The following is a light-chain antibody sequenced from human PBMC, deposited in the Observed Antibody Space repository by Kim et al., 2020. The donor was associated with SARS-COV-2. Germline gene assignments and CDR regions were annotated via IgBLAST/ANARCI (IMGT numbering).Light chain of an antibody. Sequence: QSVLTQPPSASGTPGQRVTISCSGSSSNIGSNTVNWYQQLPGTAPKLLIFSNNQRPSGVPDRFSRSKSGTSASLAISGLQSKDEADYYCAAWDDRLNGPVFGGGPQLTVL. V-gene: IGLV1-44*01. CDR3: AAWDDRLNGPV. CDR2: SNN. J-gene: IGLJ3*02. CDR1: SSNIGSNT.